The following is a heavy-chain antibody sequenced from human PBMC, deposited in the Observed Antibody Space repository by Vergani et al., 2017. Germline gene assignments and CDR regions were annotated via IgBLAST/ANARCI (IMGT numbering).Heavy chain of an antibody. CDR2: IYHSGGA. Sequence: QVNLQESGPGLVKPSETLSLTCAVSGGSITSISYYWGWIRQPPGKGLEWIGNIYHSGGAYYNPSLKGRVTISVDTSKNQFSLEVTSVTAADTAMYFCARTESFILRYFHWALWGKGTLVTVSS. J-gene: IGHJ4*02. CDR3: ARTESFILRYFHWAL. V-gene: IGHV4-39*01. D-gene: IGHD3-9*01. CDR1: GGSITSISYY.